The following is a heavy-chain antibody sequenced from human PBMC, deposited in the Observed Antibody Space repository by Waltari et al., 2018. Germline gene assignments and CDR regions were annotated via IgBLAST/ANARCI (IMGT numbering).Heavy chain of an antibody. CDR3: ARDSSGWYSGFDY. CDR2: ISSSSSYI. D-gene: IGHD6-13*01. V-gene: IGHV3-21*01. Sequence: EVQLVESGGGLVKPGGSLRLSCAASGFTFSSYSMNCVRQAPGKGLEWVSSISSSSSYIYYADSVKGRFTISRDNAKNSLYLQMNSLRAEDTAVYYCARDSSGWYSGFDYWGQGTLVTVSS. J-gene: IGHJ4*02. CDR1: GFTFSSYS.